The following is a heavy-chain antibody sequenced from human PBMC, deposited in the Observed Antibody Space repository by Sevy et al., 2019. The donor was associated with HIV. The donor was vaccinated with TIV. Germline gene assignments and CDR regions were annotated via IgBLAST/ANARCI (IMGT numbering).Heavy chain of an antibody. CDR3: AKGRVGYSDFWSGYNFDF. V-gene: IGHV3-30*18. D-gene: IGHD3-3*01. CDR2: ISFDGDKK. Sequence: GGSLRLSCVASGFIFTSYGIHWVRQAPGKGLEWVAVISFDGDKKYYADSVKGRFTISRDNSKNTRYLQMNSLRTADTDVYFCAKGRVGYSDFWSGYNFDFWGQGTLVTVSS. CDR1: GFIFTSYG. J-gene: IGHJ4*02.